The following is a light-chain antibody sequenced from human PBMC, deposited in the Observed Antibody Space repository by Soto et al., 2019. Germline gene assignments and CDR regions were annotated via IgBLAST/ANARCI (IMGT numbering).Light chain of an antibody. V-gene: IGKV3-11*01. CDR1: QSVSSY. CDR2: DAS. J-gene: IGKJ5*01. CDR3: QQRSNWPPAIT. Sequence: EIVLTQSPATLSLSPGERATLSCRARQSVSSYLAWYQQKPGQAPRLLIYDASNRATGIPARFSGRGSGTDFTLTISSLEPEDFAVYYCQQRSNWPPAITFGQGTRLEIK.